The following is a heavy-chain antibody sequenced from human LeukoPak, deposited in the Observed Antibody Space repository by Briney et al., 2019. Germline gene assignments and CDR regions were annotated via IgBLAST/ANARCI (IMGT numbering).Heavy chain of an antibody. CDR1: GFTFSSYS. J-gene: IGHJ4*02. V-gene: IGHV3-23*01. Sequence: GGSLRLSCAASGFTFSSYSMNWVRQAPGKGLEWVSAISGSGGSTYYADSVKGRFTISRDNSKNTLYLQMNSLRAEDTAVYYCAKDLDYGDYGQFDYWGQGTLVTVSS. D-gene: IGHD4-17*01. CDR3: AKDLDYGDYGQFDY. CDR2: ISGSGGST.